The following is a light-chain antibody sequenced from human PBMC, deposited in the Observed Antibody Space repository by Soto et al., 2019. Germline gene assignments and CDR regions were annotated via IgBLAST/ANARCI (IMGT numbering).Light chain of an antibody. CDR3: QAWDSSTAVG. Sequence: SYELTQPPSVSVSPGQTASITCSGEKLGDKYACWYQQKPGQFPVLVIYQDSKRPSGIPERFSGSNSGNTATLTISGTQAMDEADYYCQAWDSSTAVGFGGGTKLTVL. CDR1: KLGDKY. J-gene: IGLJ2*01. V-gene: IGLV3-1*01. CDR2: QDS.